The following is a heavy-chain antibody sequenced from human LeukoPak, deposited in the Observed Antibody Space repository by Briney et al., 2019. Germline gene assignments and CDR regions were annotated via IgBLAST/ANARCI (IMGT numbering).Heavy chain of an antibody. Sequence: SETLSLTCTVSGGSISSYYWSWIRQPAGKGLEWIGRIYTSGSTNYNPSLKSRVTMSVDTSKNQFSPKLSSVTAADTAVYYCARGRGTYYDFWSGYYFDYWGQGTLVTVSS. CDR2: IYTSGST. J-gene: IGHJ4*02. V-gene: IGHV4-4*07. CDR3: ARGRGTYYDFWSGYYFDY. D-gene: IGHD3-3*01. CDR1: GGSISSYY.